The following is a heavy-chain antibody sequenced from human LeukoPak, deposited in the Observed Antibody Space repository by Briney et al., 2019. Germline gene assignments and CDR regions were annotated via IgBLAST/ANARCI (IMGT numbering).Heavy chain of an antibody. V-gene: IGHV3-64*01. J-gene: IGHJ4*02. CDR1: GFTFSEYS. D-gene: IGHD3-10*01. CDR3: ARGFRYYGSGIDY. CDR2: ISTNGGST. Sequence: GGSLRLSFAASGFTFSEYSMHWVRPAPGKGREYVSAISTNGGSTYYANSVKGRFTISRDDPKNTLDLQMDSLRPEDMAVYYCARGFRYYGSGIDYWGQGTLVTVSS.